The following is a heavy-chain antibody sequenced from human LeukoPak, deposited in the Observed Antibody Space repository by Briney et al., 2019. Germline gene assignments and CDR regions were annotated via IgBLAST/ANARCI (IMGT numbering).Heavy chain of an antibody. V-gene: IGHV3-23*01. Sequence: GGSLRLSCAASGFTFSSYAMSWVRQAPGKGLEWVSAISGSGGSTYYADSVKGRFTISRDNSKNTLYLQMNSLRAEDTAVYYCANAPTVVYRLFGYWGQGTLVTVSS. J-gene: IGHJ4*02. D-gene: IGHD4-17*01. CDR2: ISGSGGST. CDR1: GFTFSSYA. CDR3: ANAPTVVYRLFGY.